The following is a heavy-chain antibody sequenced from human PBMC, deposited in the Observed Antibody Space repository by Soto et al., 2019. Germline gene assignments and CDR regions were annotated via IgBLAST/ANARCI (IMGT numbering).Heavy chain of an antibody. CDR3: ARHEFSDHNRWFDP. CDR2: IYFVGIT. V-gene: IGHV4-39*01. D-gene: IGHD1-20*01. CDR1: GDSIRSSKYY. Sequence: QLQLQESGPGLVKPSETLSLTCTVSGDSIRSSKYYWGWIRQPPGKGLKWIGSIYFVGITYYNPSLKRRVTISLDTSKNQFSLELSSVTAVDTAVFYCARHEFSDHNRWFDPWGQGTLVTVSS. J-gene: IGHJ5*02.